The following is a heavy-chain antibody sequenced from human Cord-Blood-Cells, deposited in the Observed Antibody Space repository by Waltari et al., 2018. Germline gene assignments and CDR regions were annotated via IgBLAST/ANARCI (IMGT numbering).Heavy chain of an antibody. D-gene: IGHD3-10*01. V-gene: IGHV4-34*01. CDR1: GGSFSGYY. J-gene: IGHJ4*02. CDR3: ARNYGSGSPFDY. Sequence: QVQLQQWGAGLLKPSETLSLTCAVYGGSFSGYYWSWIRQPPGKGLEWIGEIHHSRSTNYNPSLKGRVTISVDTAKNQFSLTLSSVTAADTAVYYCARNYGSGSPFDYWGQGTLVTVSS. CDR2: IHHSRST.